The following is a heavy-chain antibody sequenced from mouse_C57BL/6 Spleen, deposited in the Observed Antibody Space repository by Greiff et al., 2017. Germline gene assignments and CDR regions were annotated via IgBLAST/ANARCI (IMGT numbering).Heavy chain of an antibody. CDR1: GYTFTSYW. Sequence: VQLQQSGAELVRPGSSVKLSCKASGYTFTSYWMHWVKQRPIQGLEWIGNIDPSDSETHYNQKFKDKATLTVDKSSSTAYMQLSSLTSEDSAVYYCARGGLYSNYDYWGQGTTLTVSS. CDR2: IDPSDSET. D-gene: IGHD2-5*01. V-gene: IGHV1-52*01. CDR3: ARGGLYSNYDY. J-gene: IGHJ2*01.